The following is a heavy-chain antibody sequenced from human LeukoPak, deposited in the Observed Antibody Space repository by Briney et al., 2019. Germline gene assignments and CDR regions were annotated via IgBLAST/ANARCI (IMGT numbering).Heavy chain of an antibody. CDR1: GGSKQRCY. J-gene: IGHJ6*02. D-gene: IGHD1-14*01. CDR2: IYYSGST. V-gene: IGHV4-59*08. Sequence: ASETLALPRTVSGGSKQRCYWIWVRQPPGKGLEWIGYIYYSGSTNYNPSLKSRVTISVDTSKNQFSLKLSSVTAADTAVYYCASHTDHDFYYVSDVWGQGTTVTVSS. CDR3: ASHTDHDFYYVSDV.